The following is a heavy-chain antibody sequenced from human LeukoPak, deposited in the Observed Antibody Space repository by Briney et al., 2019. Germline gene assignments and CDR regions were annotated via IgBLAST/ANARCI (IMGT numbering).Heavy chain of an antibody. CDR1: DGSISSGGYY. D-gene: IGHD3-3*01. J-gene: IGHJ4*02. V-gene: IGHV4-31*03. Sequence: PSETLSLTCTVSDGSISSGGYYWSWIRQHPGKGLEWIGYIYYSGSTYYNPSLKSRVTISVDTSKNQFSLKLSSVTAADTAVYYCARGPRNYDFWSGYYYWGQGTLVTVSS. CDR2: IYYSGST. CDR3: ARGPRNYDFWSGYYY.